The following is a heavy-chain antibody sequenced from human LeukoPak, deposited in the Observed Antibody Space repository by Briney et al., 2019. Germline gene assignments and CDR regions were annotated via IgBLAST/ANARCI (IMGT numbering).Heavy chain of an antibody. CDR2: ISSSGGST. CDR1: GFTFSSYA. D-gene: IGHD2-2*02. CDR3: AKNRDVVVVPAAINWFDP. J-gene: IGHJ5*02. Sequence: GGSLRLSCAASGFTFSSYAMSWVRQAPGKGLEWVSTISSSGGSTYYADSVKGRFTISRDNSKNTLYLQMNSLRAEDTAVYYCAKNRDVVVVPAAINWFDPWGQGTLVTVSS. V-gene: IGHV3-23*01.